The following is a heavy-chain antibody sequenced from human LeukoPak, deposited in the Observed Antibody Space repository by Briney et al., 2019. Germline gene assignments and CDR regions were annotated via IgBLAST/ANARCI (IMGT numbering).Heavy chain of an antibody. D-gene: IGHD3-22*01. V-gene: IGHV1-2*02. CDR2: IDPNSGDT. CDR3: ARSGSTGYSLDY. J-gene: IGHJ4*02. Sequence: ASVKVSCKASGYSFTGYFIHWVRQAPGQGLEWMGCIDPNSGDTKYAQKFQGRVSMPRDTSTRTAYMELSRLRSDDTAVYFCARSGSTGYSLDYWGQGTLVTVSA. CDR1: GYSFTGYF.